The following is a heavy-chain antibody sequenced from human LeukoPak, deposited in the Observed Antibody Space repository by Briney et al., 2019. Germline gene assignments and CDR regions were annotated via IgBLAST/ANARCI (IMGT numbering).Heavy chain of an antibody. Sequence: SETLSLTCTVSGGSISSSSYYWGWIRQPPGKGLEWIGSMYCSGSTYYNPSLKSRATISVDTSKNQFSLKLSSVTAADTAVYYCARDQDSGSYLSWFDPWGQGTLVTVSS. J-gene: IGHJ5*02. CDR3: ARDQDSGSYLSWFDP. V-gene: IGHV4-39*02. D-gene: IGHD1-26*01. CDR1: GGSISSSSYY. CDR2: MYCSGST.